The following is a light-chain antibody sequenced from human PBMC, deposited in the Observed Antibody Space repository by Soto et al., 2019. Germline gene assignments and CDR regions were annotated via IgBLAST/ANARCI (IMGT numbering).Light chain of an antibody. CDR3: QQSYSTSST. CDR1: QSISSY. J-gene: IGKJ5*01. Sequence: DIQMTQSPSSLSASVGDRVTITCRASQSISSYLNWYQQKPGKAPKLLIYAASSLQSGVPSRFSGSGSGTDFTLTISSLPPEYFATYYCQQSYSTSSTFGQGTRLEIK. CDR2: AAS. V-gene: IGKV1-39*01.